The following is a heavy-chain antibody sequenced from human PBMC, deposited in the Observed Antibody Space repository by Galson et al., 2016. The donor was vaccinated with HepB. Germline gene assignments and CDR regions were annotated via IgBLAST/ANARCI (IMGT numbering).Heavy chain of an antibody. J-gene: IGHJ4*02. D-gene: IGHD3-16*01. Sequence: SCKVSGFPVTDLSIHWVRQAPGKGLEWMGGFELEDGETVHAQKFQGRVTMTEDTSTDTAYMELSRLTSGDTAVYYCVTEGGNWGQGVLVTVSS. CDR3: VTEGGN. V-gene: IGHV1-24*01. CDR1: GFPVTDLS. CDR2: FELEDGET.